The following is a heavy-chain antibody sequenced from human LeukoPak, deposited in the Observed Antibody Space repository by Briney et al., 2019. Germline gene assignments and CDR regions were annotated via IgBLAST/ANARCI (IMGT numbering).Heavy chain of an antibody. CDR3: AKSYSSSWYQPFDY. D-gene: IGHD6-13*01. CDR1: GFTFSSYS. J-gene: IGHJ4*02. V-gene: IGHV3-23*01. CDR2: ISGSGGST. Sequence: PGGSLRLSCAASGFTFSSYSMNWVRQAPGKGLEWVSAISGSGGSTYYADSVKGRFTISRDNSKNTLYLQMNSLRAEDTAVYYCAKSYSSSWYQPFDYWGQGTLVTVSS.